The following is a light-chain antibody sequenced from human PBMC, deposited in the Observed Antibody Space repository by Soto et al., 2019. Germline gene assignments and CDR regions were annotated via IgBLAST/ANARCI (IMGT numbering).Light chain of an antibody. CDR2: DAS. J-gene: IGKJ2*01. V-gene: IGKV3-15*01. CDR3: QQYNNWPRT. Sequence: EIVMTQSPATLSLSPGERATLSRRASQSVSGYLAWYQQKPGQAPRLLIYDASTRDTGIPARFSGSGSGTEFTLTISSLQSEDFAVYFCQQYNNWPRTFGQGTKLEIK. CDR1: QSVSGY.